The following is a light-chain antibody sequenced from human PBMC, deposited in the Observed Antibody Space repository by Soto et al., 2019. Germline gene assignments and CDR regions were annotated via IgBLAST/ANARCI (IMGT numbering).Light chain of an antibody. CDR2: GNS. V-gene: IGLV1-40*01. J-gene: IGLJ2*01. Sequence: QSVLTQPPSVSGAPGQRVTISCTGSSSNIGAGYDVHWYQQLPGTAPKLLIYGNSNRPSGVPDRFSGSKSGTSASLAITGYQAEVVSDYYCKSHDSSLSLYVVFGGGTNLTVL. CDR3: KSHDSSLSLYVV. CDR1: SSNIGAGYD.